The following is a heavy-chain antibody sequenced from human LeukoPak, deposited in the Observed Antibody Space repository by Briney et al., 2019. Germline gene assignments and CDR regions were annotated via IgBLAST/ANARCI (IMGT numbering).Heavy chain of an antibody. J-gene: IGHJ4*02. V-gene: IGHV3-23*01. Sequence: PGGSLRLSCAASGFTFSSYAMAWVRQAPGKGLEWVSAISGSRNNTYYADSVKGRFTISRDNSKNTLYLQMNSLRAEDTAVYYCAKEGNYGGNSRFDYWGQGTLVTVSS. D-gene: IGHD4-23*01. CDR1: GFTFSSYA. CDR3: AKEGNYGGNSRFDY. CDR2: ISGSRNNT.